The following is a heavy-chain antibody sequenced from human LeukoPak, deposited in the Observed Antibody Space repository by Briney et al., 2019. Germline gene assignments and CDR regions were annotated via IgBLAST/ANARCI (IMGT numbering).Heavy chain of an antibody. CDR2: INPSGGST. Sequence: ASVKVSCKASGYTFTSYYMHWVRQAPGQGLEWMGIINPSGGSTSYAQKFQGRVTMTRDTSTSTVYMEPSSLRSEDTAVYCCARGEAFGLLLPDASDIWGQGTMVTVSS. J-gene: IGHJ3*02. D-gene: IGHD3-22*01. CDR3: ARGEAFGLLLPDASDI. V-gene: IGHV1-46*01. CDR1: GYTFTSYY.